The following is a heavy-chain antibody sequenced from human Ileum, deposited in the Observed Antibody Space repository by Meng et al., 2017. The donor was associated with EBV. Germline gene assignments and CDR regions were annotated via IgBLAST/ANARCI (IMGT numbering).Heavy chain of an antibody. Sequence: QLRLQEPGPGLVKPSETLSPTVSVSGGSISSSNYCWGWIRQPPGKGLEWIQSICYTDYTYYNPSLKSRVTISADKSKNQFSLRLNSLTAADTAVYYCAMGPDYAKTGYWGQGTLVTVSS. V-gene: IGHV4-39*01. J-gene: IGHJ4*02. CDR1: GGSISSSNYC. CDR3: AMGPDYAKTGY. D-gene: IGHD4-17*01. CDR2: ICYTDYT.